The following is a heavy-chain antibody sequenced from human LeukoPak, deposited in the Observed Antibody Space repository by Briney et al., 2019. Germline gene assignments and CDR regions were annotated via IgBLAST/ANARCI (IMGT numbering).Heavy chain of an antibody. CDR2: IIPISGTA. D-gene: IGHD2-2*01. J-gene: IGHJ5*02. V-gene: IGHV1-69*06. CDR1: GGTFSSYA. Sequence: SVKVSCKASGGTFSSYAISWVRQAPGQGLEWMGGIIPISGTANYAQKFQGRVTITADKSTSTAYMELSSLRSEDTAVYYCARANSRYCSSTSCYWDWFDPWGQGTLVTVSS. CDR3: ARANSRYCSSTSCYWDWFDP.